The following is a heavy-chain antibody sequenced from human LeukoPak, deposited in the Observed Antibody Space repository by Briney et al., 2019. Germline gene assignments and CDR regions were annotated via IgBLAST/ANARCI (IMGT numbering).Heavy chain of an antibody. D-gene: IGHD3-10*01. CDR3: ANILSYYYGSGSPLYYYYMDV. V-gene: IGHV3-30*02. CDR1: GFTFSSYS. J-gene: IGHJ6*03. Sequence: GGSLRLSCAASGFTFSSYSMNWVRQAPGKGLEWVAFIRYDGSNKYYADSVKGRFTISRDNSKNTLYLQMNSLRAEDTAVYYCANILSYYYGSGSPLYYYYMDVWGKGTTVTISS. CDR2: IRYDGSNK.